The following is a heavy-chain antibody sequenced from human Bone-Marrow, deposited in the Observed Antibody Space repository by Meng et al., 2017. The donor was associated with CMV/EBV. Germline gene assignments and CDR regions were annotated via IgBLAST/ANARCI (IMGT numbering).Heavy chain of an antibody. CDR1: GFTFGDYA. V-gene: IGHV3-7*01. J-gene: IGHJ4*02. Sequence: GGSRRLSCAASGFTFGDYAMSWVRQAPGKGLEWVAMINPDGSGNYYVDSVKGRFTISRDNAKNSLYLQMNSLRAEDTAVYYCARDWGASQSSNAYWGQGTLVTVSS. CDR2: INPDGSGN. CDR3: ARDWGASQSSNAY. D-gene: IGHD3-16*01.